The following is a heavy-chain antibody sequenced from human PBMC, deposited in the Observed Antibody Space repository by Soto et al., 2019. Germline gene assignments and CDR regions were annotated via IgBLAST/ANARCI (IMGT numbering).Heavy chain of an antibody. V-gene: IGHV3-30*18. CDR1: GFTFSSYG. Sequence: GGSLRLSCAASGFTFSSYGMHWVRQAPGKGLEWVAVISYDGSNKYYADSVKGRFTISRDNSKNTLYLQMNSLRAEDTAVYYCAKDGVAVAGHFDYWGRGTLVTVSS. CDR2: ISYDGSNK. CDR3: AKDGVAVAGHFDY. D-gene: IGHD6-19*01. J-gene: IGHJ4*02.